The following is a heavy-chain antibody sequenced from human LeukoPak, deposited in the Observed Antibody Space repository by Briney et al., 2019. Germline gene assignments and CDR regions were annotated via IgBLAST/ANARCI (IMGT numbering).Heavy chain of an antibody. D-gene: IGHD3-9*01. CDR3: ARDVYDILTGYQSGFDY. V-gene: IGHV4-59*01. J-gene: IGHJ4*02. CDR2: IYYSGST. CDR1: GGSISSYY. Sequence: SETLSLTCTVSGGSISSYYWSWIRQPPGKGLEWIGYIYYSGSTNYNPSLKSRVTISVDTSKNQFSLKLSSVTAADTAVYYCARDVYDILTGYQSGFDYWGQGTLVTVSS.